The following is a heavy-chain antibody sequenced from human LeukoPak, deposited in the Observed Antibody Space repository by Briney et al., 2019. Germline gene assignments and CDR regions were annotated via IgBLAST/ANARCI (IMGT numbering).Heavy chain of an antibody. CDR3: ARDMTTVTTKDYYYYGMDV. Sequence: PGRSLRLSCAASGFTFSSYAMHWVRQAPGKGLEWVAVISYDGSNKYYADSVKGRFTISRDNSKNTLYLQMNSLRAEDTAVYYCARDMTTVTTKDYYYYGMDVWGQGTTVTVSS. V-gene: IGHV3-30-3*01. CDR2: ISYDGSNK. J-gene: IGHJ6*02. D-gene: IGHD4-17*01. CDR1: GFTFSSYA.